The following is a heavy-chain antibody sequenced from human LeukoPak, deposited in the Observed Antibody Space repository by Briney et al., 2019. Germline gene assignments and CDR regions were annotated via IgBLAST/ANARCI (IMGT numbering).Heavy chain of an antibody. CDR2: ISGDGGST. Sequence: GGSLRLSCAASGFTFDDYAMHWVRQAPGKGLEWVSLISGDGGSTFYAGSVKGRFTVSRDNSKNSLYLQMNSLRTEDTALYYCAKDTHRIYYYGMDVWGQGTTVTVSS. CDR3: AKDTHRIYYYGMDV. J-gene: IGHJ6*02. V-gene: IGHV3-43*02. CDR1: GFTFDDYA.